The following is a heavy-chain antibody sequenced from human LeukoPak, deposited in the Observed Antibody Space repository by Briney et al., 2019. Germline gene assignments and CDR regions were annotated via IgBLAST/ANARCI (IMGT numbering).Heavy chain of an antibody. V-gene: IGHV3-33*01. CDR2: KRYEGSNK. CDR3: ARISGQVRGVRSDYFDY. Sequence: PSGSLRLSCSASGFTFSSYGMHWVCQGPGNGLERVAVKRYEGSNKYYADSVKGRFTISRDNSKNTLYLQMNSLRAEDTAVYYCARISGQVRGVRSDYFDYWGQGTLVTVSS. J-gene: IGHJ4*02. CDR1: GFTFSSYG. D-gene: IGHD3-10*01.